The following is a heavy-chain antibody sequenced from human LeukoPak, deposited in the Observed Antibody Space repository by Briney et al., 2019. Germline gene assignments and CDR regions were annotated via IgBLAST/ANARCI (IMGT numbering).Heavy chain of an antibody. J-gene: IGHJ6*02. CDR3: ARDLGVYSSGWLDYYYYGMDV. CDR1: GDSVSSNSAA. CDR2: TYYRSKWYN. Sequence: SQTLSLTCAISGDSVSSNSAAWNWIRQSPSRGLEWLGSTYYRSKWYNDYAVSVKSRITINPDTSKNQFPLQLNSVTPEDTAVYYCARDLGVYSSGWLDYYYYGMDVWGQGTTVTVSS. V-gene: IGHV6-1*01. D-gene: IGHD6-19*01.